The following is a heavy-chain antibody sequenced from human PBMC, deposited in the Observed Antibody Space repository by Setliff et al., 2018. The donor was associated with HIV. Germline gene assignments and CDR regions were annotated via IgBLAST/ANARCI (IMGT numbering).Heavy chain of an antibody. V-gene: IGHV3-74*01. CDR2: INSDGSTI. Sequence: PGGSLRLSCTASGFTFSNNWIHWVRQVPGKGLVWVSRINSDGSTITYADSVKDRFTISRDNAKSTLYLQMNSLRAEDTAVYYCARPLLRTNTVYGILGNWFDSWGRGTLVTVSS. J-gene: IGHJ5*01. D-gene: IGHD2-8*01. CDR3: ARPLLRTNTVYGILGNWFDS. CDR1: GFTFSNNW.